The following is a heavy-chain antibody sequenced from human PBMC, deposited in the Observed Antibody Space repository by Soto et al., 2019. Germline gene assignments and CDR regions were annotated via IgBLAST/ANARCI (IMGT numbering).Heavy chain of an antibody. CDR1: GGSISSYY. V-gene: IGHV4-4*07. CDR2: IYTSGST. CDR3: AREVDRYSSSWYYYYGMDV. J-gene: IGHJ6*02. D-gene: IGHD6-13*01. Sequence: ASETLSLTCTVSGGSISSYYWSWIRQPAGKGLGWIGRIYTSGSTNYNPSLKSRVTMSVDTSKNQFSLKLSSVTAADTAVYYCAREVDRYSSSWYYYYGMDVWGQGTTVTVSS.